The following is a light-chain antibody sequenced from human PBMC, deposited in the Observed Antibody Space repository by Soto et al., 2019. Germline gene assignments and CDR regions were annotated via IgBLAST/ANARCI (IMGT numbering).Light chain of an antibody. CDR2: GAS. Sequence: EIVMTQSPATLSVSPGERATLSCRARQSVSSNLAWYQQKPGQAPRLLIYGASTRATGIPARFSGSGSGTEFTLTISGLQSEDFAVYYCQQYNNWPPLSFGGGTKVEIK. V-gene: IGKV3-15*01. J-gene: IGKJ4*01. CDR1: QSVSSN. CDR3: QQYNNWPPLS.